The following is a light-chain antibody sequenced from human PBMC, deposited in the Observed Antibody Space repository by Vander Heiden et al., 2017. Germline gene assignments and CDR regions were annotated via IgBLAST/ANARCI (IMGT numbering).Light chain of an antibody. Sequence: SYVLTQPPSVSVSPGQTASITCSGDKLGNKYACWYQHKPGQSPVLVIYQDNKRPSGIPERFSGSNSGNTATLTISGTQAMDEADYYCQAWDSSTGVFGGGTKLTVL. V-gene: IGLV3-1*01. CDR3: QAWDSSTGV. CDR1: KLGNKY. J-gene: IGLJ2*01. CDR2: QDN.